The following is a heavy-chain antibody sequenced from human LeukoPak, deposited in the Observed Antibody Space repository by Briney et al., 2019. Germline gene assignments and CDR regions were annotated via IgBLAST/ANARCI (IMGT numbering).Heavy chain of an antibody. CDR1: AFTFSDYS. CDR3: ARDRLTSGRYFFDY. V-gene: IGHV3-48*01. J-gene: IGHJ4*02. CDR2: ISGRSSTI. D-gene: IGHD1-26*01. Sequence: GGSLRLSCAASAFTFSDYSMNWVRQAPVKGLECISYISGRSSTIYYADSVRGRFTISRDNAKNSMYLQMNSLRAEDTAVYYCARDRLTSGRYFFDYWGQGTLVTVSS.